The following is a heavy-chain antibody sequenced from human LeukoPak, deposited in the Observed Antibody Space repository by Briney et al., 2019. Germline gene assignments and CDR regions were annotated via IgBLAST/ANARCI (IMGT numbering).Heavy chain of an antibody. CDR2: IYYSGST. CDR3: AREYPNYSGHLIDY. D-gene: IGHD4-23*01. J-gene: IGHJ4*02. CDR1: GGSISSYY. V-gene: IGHV4-59*01. Sequence: SETLSLTCTVSGGSISSYYWSWIRQPPGKGLEWIGYIYYSGSTSYNPSLKSRVTISVDTSKNQFSLKLSSVTAADTAVYYCAREYPNYSGHLIDYWGQGTLVTVSS.